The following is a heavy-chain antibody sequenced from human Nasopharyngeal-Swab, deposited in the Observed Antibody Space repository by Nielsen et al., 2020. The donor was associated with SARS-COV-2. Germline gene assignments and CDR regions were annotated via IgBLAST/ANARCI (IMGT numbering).Heavy chain of an antibody. V-gene: IGHV4-61*02. Sequence: LKLSCPVSGGSISSGSYYWSWIRQPAGRGLEWIGRIYTSGSTNYNPSLQRRVTITVDTSKNQFSLKLSSVTAADTAVYYCARDSVWGDYGTGYWGQGTLVTVSS. D-gene: IGHD3-16*01. CDR3: ARDSVWGDYGTGY. CDR2: IYTSGST. CDR1: GGSISSGSYY. J-gene: IGHJ4*02.